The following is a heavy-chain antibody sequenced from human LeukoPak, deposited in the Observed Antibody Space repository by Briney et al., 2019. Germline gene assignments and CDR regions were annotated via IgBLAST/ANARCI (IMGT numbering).Heavy chain of an antibody. CDR2: INSSGGST. CDR1: GYTFTNYY. J-gene: IGHJ4*02. Sequence: ASVKVSCKASGYTFTNYYMHWVRQAPGQGLEWMGIINSSGGSTSYAQKFQGRVTMTRDTSTSTVYMELSSLRSEDTAVYYCARVRIVGATGFDYWGQGTLVTVSS. CDR3: ARVRIVGATGFDY. D-gene: IGHD1-26*01. V-gene: IGHV1-46*01.